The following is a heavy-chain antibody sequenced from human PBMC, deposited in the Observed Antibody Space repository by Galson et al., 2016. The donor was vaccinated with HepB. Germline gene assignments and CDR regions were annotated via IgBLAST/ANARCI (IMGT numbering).Heavy chain of an antibody. CDR3: AKDKGAVGWELLSD. CDR2: ISYDGTYK. D-gene: IGHD1-26*01. CDR1: GFTLSSHG. V-gene: IGHV3-30*18. Sequence: SLRLSCAASGFTLSSHGMHWVRQAPGKGPEWVTVISYDGTYKYYADSVKGRITISRDNSKNTLYLQMDSLRVEDTAVYYCAKDKGAVGWELLSDWGQGTLVTVSS. J-gene: IGHJ4*02.